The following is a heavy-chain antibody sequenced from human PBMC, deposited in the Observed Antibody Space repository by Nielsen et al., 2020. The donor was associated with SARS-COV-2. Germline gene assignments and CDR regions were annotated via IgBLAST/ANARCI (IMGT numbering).Heavy chain of an antibody. V-gene: IGHV3-30-3*01. Sequence: WIRQPPGKGLEWVAVISYDGSNKYYADSVKGRFTISRDNAKNSLYLQMNSLRAEDTAVYYCARDSSGWYALTTYYYYGMDVWGQGTTVTVSS. J-gene: IGHJ6*02. CDR2: ISYDGSNK. D-gene: IGHD6-19*01. CDR3: ARDSSGWYALTTYYYYGMDV.